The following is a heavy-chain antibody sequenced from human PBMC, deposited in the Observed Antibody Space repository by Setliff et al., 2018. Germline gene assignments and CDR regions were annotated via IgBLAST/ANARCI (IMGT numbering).Heavy chain of an antibody. J-gene: IGHJ4*02. CDR2: IYYSGST. D-gene: IGHD3-3*01. CDR1: GGSISSYY. V-gene: IGHV4-59*01. CDR3: ARVSMYYNFWSGYYGERGEYFDY. Sequence: SETLSLTCTVSGGSISSYYWSWIRQPLGKGLEWIGYIYYSGSTNYNPSLKSRVTISVDTSKNQFSLKLSSVTAADTAVYYCARVSMYYNFWSGYYGERGEYFDYWGQGTLVTVSS.